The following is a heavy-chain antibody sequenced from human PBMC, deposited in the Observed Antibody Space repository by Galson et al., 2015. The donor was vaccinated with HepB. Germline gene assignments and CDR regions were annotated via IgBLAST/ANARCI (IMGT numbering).Heavy chain of an antibody. J-gene: IGHJ6*02. CDR1: GFTFSSYS. D-gene: IGHD2-2*01. V-gene: IGHV3-21*01. CDR3: ARYGGTSCYSGPPDRCTSYQKSRKKYYYYGMDV. CDR2: ISSSSSYI. Sequence: SLRLSCAASGFTFSSYSMNWVRQAPGKGLEWVSSISSSSSYIYYADSVKGRFTISRDNAKNSLYLQMNSLRAEDTAVYYCARYGGTSCYSGPPDRCTSYQKSRKKYYYYGMDVWGRGTTVTVSS.